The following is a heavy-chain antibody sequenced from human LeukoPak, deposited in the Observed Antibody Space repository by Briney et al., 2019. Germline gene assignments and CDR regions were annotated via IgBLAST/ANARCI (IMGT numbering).Heavy chain of an antibody. CDR3: ARDLVPSSYYYGSGATGY. Sequence: ASVTVSCTASGYTFTSYYMHWVRQAPGQGLEWMGIINPSGGSTSYAQKFQGRVTMTRDTSTSTVYMELSSLRSEDTAVYYCARDLVPSSYYYGSGATGYWGQGTLVTVSS. D-gene: IGHD3-10*01. V-gene: IGHV1-46*01. J-gene: IGHJ4*02. CDR2: INPSGGST. CDR1: GYTFTSYY.